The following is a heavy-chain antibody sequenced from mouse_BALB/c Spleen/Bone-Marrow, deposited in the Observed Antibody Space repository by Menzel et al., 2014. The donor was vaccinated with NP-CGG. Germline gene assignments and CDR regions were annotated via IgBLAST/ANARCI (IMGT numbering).Heavy chain of an antibody. J-gene: IGHJ3*01. D-gene: IGHD2-4*01. CDR3: ARCRDYDGSWFAY. Sequence: AQLKQSGPGLVKPGASVKISCKASGYSFTGYYMHWVKQSHVKSLEWIGRINPYNGATSYNQNFKDKASLTVDKSSSTAYMELHSLTSEDSTVYYCARCRDYDGSWFAYWGQGTLVTVSA. CDR1: GYSFTGYY. V-gene: IGHV1-31*01. CDR2: INPYNGAT.